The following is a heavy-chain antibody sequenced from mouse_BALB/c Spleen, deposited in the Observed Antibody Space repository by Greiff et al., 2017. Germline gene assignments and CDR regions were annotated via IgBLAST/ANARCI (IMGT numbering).Heavy chain of an antibody. CDR2: ISDGGSYT. D-gene: IGHD2-14*01. CDR1: GFTFSDYY. V-gene: IGHV5-4*02. J-gene: IGHJ4*01. CDR3: ARDQGYRYPYYAMDY. Sequence: EVMLVESGGGLVKPGGSLKLSCAASGFTFSDYYMYWVRQTPEKRLEWVATISDGGSYTYYPDSVKGRFTISRDNAKNNLYLQMSSLKSEDTAMYYCARDQGYRYPYYAMDYWGQGTSVTVSS.